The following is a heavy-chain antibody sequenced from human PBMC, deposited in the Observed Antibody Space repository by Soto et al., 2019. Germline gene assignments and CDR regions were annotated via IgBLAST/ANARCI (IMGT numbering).Heavy chain of an antibody. CDR1: GLTFSSYS. CDR2: ISSSSSTI. D-gene: IGHD5-18*01. Sequence: PGGSIRRSCAASGLTFSSYSMNWVRQAPGKGLEWVSYISSSSSTIYYADSVKGRFTISRDNAKNSLYLQMNSLRDEDTAVYYCARDRLGAQLWPGGGYWGQGTLVTVSS. V-gene: IGHV3-48*02. CDR3: ARDRLGAQLWPGGGY. J-gene: IGHJ4*02.